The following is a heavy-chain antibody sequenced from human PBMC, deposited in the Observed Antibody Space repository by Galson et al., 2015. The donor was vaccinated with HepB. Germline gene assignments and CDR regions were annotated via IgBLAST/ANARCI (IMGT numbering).Heavy chain of an antibody. CDR2: TYYRSKWYN. J-gene: IGHJ3*02. Sequence: CAISGDSVSSNSAAWNWIRQSPSRGLEWLGRTYYRSKWYNDYAVSVKSRITINPDKSKNQFSLQLNSVTPEDTAVYYCARARRSWYSSSWSREAAFDIWGQGTMVTVSS. CDR1: GDSVSSNSAA. CDR3: ARARRSWYSSSWSREAAFDI. V-gene: IGHV6-1*01. D-gene: IGHD6-13*01.